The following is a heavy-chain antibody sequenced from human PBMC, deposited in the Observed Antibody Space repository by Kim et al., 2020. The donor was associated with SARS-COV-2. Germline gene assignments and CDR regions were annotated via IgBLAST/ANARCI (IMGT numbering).Heavy chain of an antibody. J-gene: IGHJ3*02. CDR3: ARGASFAFFI. V-gene: IGHV3-74*01. Sequence: YGDSEKGRCTISRDKAKNTLYLQMNSLGADDTAIYYCARGASFAFFIWGQGTAVSVSP. D-gene: IGHD6-6*01.